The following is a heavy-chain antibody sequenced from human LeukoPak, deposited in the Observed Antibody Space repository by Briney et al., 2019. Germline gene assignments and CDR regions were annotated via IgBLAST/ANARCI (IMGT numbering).Heavy chain of an antibody. CDR2: IHYSGST. CDR1: GGSIRSYY. D-gene: IGHD3-10*01. CDR3: ARVEEGYGSGRRENYFYYYMDV. Sequence: SETLSLTCTVSGGSIRSYYWSWIRQPPGKGLEWIGYIHYSGSTNYNPSLKSRVTISVDTSKNQFSLKLSSVTAADTAVYYCARVEEGYGSGRRENYFYYYMDVWGKGTTVTISS. J-gene: IGHJ6*03. V-gene: IGHV4-59*01.